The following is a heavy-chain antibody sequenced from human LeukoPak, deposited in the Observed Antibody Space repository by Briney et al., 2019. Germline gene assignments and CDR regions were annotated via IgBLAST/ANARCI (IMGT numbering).Heavy chain of an antibody. CDR2: IKQDGSEK. D-gene: IGHD2-15*01. CDR3: ARDAGYCSGGSCSDLFDY. V-gene: IGHV3-7*01. J-gene: IGHJ4*02. CDR1: GFTFSSYW. Sequence: GGSLRLSCAASGFTFSSYWMSWVRQAPGKGLEWLANIKQDGSEKYYVGSVKGRFTISRDNAKNSLYLQMNSLRAEDTAVYYCARDAGYCSGGSCSDLFDYWGQGTLVTVSS.